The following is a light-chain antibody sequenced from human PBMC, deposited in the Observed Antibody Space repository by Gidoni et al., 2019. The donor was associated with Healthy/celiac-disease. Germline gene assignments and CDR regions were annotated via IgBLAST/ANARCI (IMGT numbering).Light chain of an antibody. CDR1: SSNIGSNT. CDR3: AAWDDSLNGVV. Sequence: QSVLTQPPSASGTPGQRVTISCSGSSSNIGSNTVNWYQQLPGTAPKLLIYSNNQRPSGVPDRFSGSKSGNAASLAIRGLQSEGEADYYCAAWDDSLNGVVFGGGTKLTVL. J-gene: IGLJ2*01. V-gene: IGLV1-44*01. CDR2: SNN.